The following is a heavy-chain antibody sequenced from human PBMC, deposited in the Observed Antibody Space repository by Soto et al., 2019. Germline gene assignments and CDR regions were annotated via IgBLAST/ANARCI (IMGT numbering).Heavy chain of an antibody. CDR3: ASFKLRGYSYVVDY. CDR1: GGTFSSYT. D-gene: IGHD5-18*01. V-gene: IGHV1-69*02. CDR2: IIPILGIA. J-gene: IGHJ4*02. Sequence: GASVKVSCKASGGTFSSYTISWVRQAPGQGLEWMGRIIPILGIANYAQKFQGRVTITADKSTSTAYMELSSLRSEDTAVYYCASFKLRGYSYVVDYWGQGTLVTVSS.